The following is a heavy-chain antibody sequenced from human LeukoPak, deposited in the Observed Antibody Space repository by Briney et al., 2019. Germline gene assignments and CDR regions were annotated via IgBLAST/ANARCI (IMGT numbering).Heavy chain of an antibody. CDR3: AKSAGGVPDY. J-gene: IGHJ4*02. CDR2: ISPTSGHI. Sequence: GGSLRLSCAASGFTFNTYSMNWVRQAPGEGLEWVSSISPTSGHIYYADSVKGRFTISRDNAQSSLYLQMSSLRAEDTAVYYCAKSAGGVPDYWGQGTLVTVSS. V-gene: IGHV3-21*01. CDR1: GFTFNTYS. D-gene: IGHD2-8*01.